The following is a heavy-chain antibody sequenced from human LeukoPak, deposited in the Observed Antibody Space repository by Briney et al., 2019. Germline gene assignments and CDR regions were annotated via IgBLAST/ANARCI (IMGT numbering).Heavy chain of an antibody. Sequence: ASVKVSCKASGYTFTSYYMHWVRQAPGQGLEWMGIINPSGGSTSYAQKFQGRVTMTRDTSTSTVYMELSSLRSEDTAVYYCAKTPSVVVITSTHFDYWGQGTLVTVSS. D-gene: IGHD3-22*01. V-gene: IGHV1-46*01. CDR3: AKTPSVVVITSTHFDY. CDR2: INPSGGST. CDR1: GYTFTSYY. J-gene: IGHJ4*02.